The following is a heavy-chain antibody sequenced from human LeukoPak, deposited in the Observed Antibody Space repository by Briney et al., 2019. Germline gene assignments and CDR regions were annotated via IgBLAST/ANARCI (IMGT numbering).Heavy chain of an antibody. CDR3: ARGLRFLEWLPSLYSYGMDV. J-gene: IGHJ6*02. CDR2: ISSSGSTI. CDR1: GFTFSDYY. Sequence: GGSLRLSCAASGFTFSDYYMSWIRQAPGKGLGWVSYISSSGSTIYYADSVKGRFTISRDNAKNSLYLQMNSLRAEDTAVYYCARGLRFLEWLPSLYSYGMDVWGQGTTVTVSS. D-gene: IGHD3-3*01. V-gene: IGHV3-11*01.